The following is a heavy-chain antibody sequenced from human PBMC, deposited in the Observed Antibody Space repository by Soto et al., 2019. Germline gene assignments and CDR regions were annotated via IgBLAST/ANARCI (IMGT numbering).Heavy chain of an antibody. Sequence: SETLSLTCTVSGGSISSTRYYWGWIRQPPGKGLEWIGTTYYTGSTYYNPSLKSRVTISVDMSKNQFSLKVRSVTAADTAVYYCVSGPGTAADYWGQGTLATVSS. CDR1: GGSISSTRYY. J-gene: IGHJ4*02. CDR2: TYYTGST. CDR3: VSGPGTAADY. V-gene: IGHV4-39*01. D-gene: IGHD6-13*01.